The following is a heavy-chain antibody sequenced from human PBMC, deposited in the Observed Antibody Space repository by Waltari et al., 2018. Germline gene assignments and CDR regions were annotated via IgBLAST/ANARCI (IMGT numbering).Heavy chain of an antibody. CDR2: IKHSGST. D-gene: IGHD2-2*01. CDR1: GGSFSGYY. Sequence: QVQLQQWGAGLLKPSETLSLTCAVYGGSFSGYYRSWIRQPPGQGLEWIGEIKHSGSTNYTPTLKRRVTRSVDTSKNQFSLKLSSVTAADTAVYYCARLPPPAALYYCYYYGMDVWGQGTTVTVSS. V-gene: IGHV4-34*01. CDR3: ARLPPPAALYYCYYYGMDV. J-gene: IGHJ6*02.